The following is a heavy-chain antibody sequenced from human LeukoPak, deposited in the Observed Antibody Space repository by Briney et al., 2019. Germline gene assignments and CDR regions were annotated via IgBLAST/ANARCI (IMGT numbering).Heavy chain of an antibody. D-gene: IGHD3-10*01. CDR1: GGSISSSSYY. V-gene: IGHV4-39*01. J-gene: IGHJ4*02. CDR2: IYYSGST. CDR3: DYGELTVFDY. Sequence: PSETLSLTCTVSGGSISSSSYYWGWIRQPPGKGLEWIGSIYYSGSTYYNPSLKSRVTISVDTSKNQFSLKLSSVTAADTAVYYCDYGELTVFDYWSQVTLVSVDS.